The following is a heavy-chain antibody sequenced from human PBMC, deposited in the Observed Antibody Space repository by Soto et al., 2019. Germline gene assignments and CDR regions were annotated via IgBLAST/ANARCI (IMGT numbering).Heavy chain of an antibody. V-gene: IGHV1-69*12. CDR1: GGTFSSYA. J-gene: IGHJ6*02. CDR3: SGLGYYYYGMDV. Sequence: QVQLVQSGAEVKKPGSSVKVSCKASGGTFSSYAISWVRQAPGQGLEWMGGIIPIFGTANYAQKFQGRVTITADESTGTAYMELSSLRSEDTAVYYCSGLGYYYYGMDVWGQGTTVTVSS. CDR2: IIPIFGTA. D-gene: IGHD3-16*01.